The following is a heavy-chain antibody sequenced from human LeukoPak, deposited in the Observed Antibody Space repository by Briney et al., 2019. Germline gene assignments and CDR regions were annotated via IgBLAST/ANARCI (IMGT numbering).Heavy chain of an antibody. CDR1: GYTLSGYY. V-gene: IGHV1-2*02. J-gene: IGHJ4*02. CDR2: INPNSGGT. D-gene: IGHD5-18*01. Sequence: GASVKASCKASGYTLSGYYIHWVRQAPGQGLEWKGWINPNSGGTDYAQKFQGRVTMTRDTSISTAYMELSSLRSDDTAVYYCARDDVGSTGQLGYWGQGTLVTVSS. CDR3: ARDDVGSTGQLGY.